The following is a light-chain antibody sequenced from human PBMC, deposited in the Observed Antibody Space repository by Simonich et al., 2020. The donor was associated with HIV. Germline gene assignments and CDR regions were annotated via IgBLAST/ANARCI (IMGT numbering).Light chain of an antibody. Sequence: DIQMTQSPSTLSASVGERVTITFRASQSISIWLALYQQKQRKAPKLLIYRASSLESGFPSRFSGSGSGTEFTLTISSLQPDDFATYYCQQYKSYSRTFGQGTKVEIK. J-gene: IGKJ1*01. CDR3: QQYKSYSRT. CDR1: QSISIW. V-gene: IGKV1-5*03. CDR2: RAS.